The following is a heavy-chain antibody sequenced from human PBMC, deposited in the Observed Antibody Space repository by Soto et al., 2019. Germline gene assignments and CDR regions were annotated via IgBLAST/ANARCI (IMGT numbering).Heavy chain of an antibody. CDR1: GYAFTTYG. V-gene: IGHV1-18*01. CDR2: ISAHNGNT. CDR3: ARGGYGDY. J-gene: IGHJ4*02. Sequence: QVHLVQSGAEVKKPGASVQVSCKGSGYAFTTYGITWVRQAPGQGLEWMGWISAHNGNTNYAQKLQGRGTVTRDTSTSTAYMELRSVRSDGTAVYYCARGGYGDYWGQGALVTVSS. D-gene: IGHD1-1*01.